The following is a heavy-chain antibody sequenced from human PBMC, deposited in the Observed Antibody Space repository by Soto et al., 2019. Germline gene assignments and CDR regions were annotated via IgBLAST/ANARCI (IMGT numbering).Heavy chain of an antibody. CDR3: ARVFCTTGVCYVFDY. Sequence: GGSLRLSCAASGFTFSSYGMHWVRQAPGKGLEWVAVISYDGSNKYYAGSVKGRFTISRDNSKNTLYLQMNSLRAEDTAVYYCARVFCTTGVCYVFDYWRQGPLVTVSS. V-gene: IGHV3-30*03. CDR1: GFTFSSYG. D-gene: IGHD2-8*01. CDR2: ISYDGSNK. J-gene: IGHJ4*02.